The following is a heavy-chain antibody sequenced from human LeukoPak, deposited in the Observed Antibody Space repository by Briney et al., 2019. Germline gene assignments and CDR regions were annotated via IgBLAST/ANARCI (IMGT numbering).Heavy chain of an antibody. Sequence: SETLSLTCTVSGGSLSNYYWTWIRQSPGKGLEWIAYIFYTGTNNYNPSLKSRVTISVDTSRNQFSRKLNAVTAADTAVYYCARLRGNYFPDYWGQGTLVPLSS. CDR3: ARLRGNYFPDY. D-gene: IGHD4-11*01. V-gene: IGHV4-59*01. CDR1: GGSLSNYY. J-gene: IGHJ4*02. CDR2: IFYTGTN.